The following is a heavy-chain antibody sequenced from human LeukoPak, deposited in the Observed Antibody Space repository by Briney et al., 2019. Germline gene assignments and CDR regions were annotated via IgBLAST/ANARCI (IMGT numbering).Heavy chain of an antibody. J-gene: IGHJ4*02. Sequence: ASVKVSCKASGYTFTGYYMHWVRQAPGQGLEWMGWINPNSGGTNYAQKFQGRVTMTRDTSISTAYMELSRLRSDDTAVYYCARASGYSGNYHLDYWGQGILVTVSS. CDR3: ARASGYSGNYHLDY. CDR2: INPNSGGT. CDR1: GYTFTGYY. D-gene: IGHD1-26*01. V-gene: IGHV1-2*02.